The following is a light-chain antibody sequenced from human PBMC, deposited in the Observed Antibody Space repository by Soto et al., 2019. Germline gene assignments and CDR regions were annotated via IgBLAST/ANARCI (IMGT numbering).Light chain of an antibody. CDR3: CSYAGSITFYV. Sequence: QSALTQPASVSGSPGQSITISCTGTNSDVGSYNLVSWYQQHPGKATKLVIYKGRERPLGVFSRFSGSKFGNTASLTISGFQAEDDADYYCCSYAGSITFYVFGCGTKLTVL. V-gene: IGLV2-23*01. J-gene: IGLJ1*01. CDR2: KGR. CDR1: NSDVGSYNL.